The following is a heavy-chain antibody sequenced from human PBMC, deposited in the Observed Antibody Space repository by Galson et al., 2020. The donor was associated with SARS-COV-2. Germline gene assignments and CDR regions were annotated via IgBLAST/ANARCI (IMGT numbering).Heavy chain of an antibody. J-gene: IGHJ4*02. CDR2: IWYDGSNK. D-gene: IGHD1-26*01. CDR3: AREGAVGATTGLDY. V-gene: IGHV3-33*01. Sequence: SCAASGFTFSSYGMHWVRQAPGKGLEWVAVIWYDGSNKYYADSVKGRFTISRDNSKNTLYLQMNSLRAEDTAVYYCAREGAVGATTGLDYWGQGTLVTVSS. CDR1: GFTFSSYG.